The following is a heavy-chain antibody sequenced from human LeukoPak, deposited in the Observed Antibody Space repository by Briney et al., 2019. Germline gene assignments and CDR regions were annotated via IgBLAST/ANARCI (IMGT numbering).Heavy chain of an antibody. Sequence: SETLSLTCDVSGGSMSSSNWWSWVRQPPGKGLEWIGEIYHSGSTNYNPSLKSRVTISVDKSKNQFSLKLSSVTAADTALYYCARVVSSYGYSGYFDYWGQGTLVTVSS. CDR2: IYHSGST. J-gene: IGHJ4*02. D-gene: IGHD5-18*01. CDR1: GGSMSSSNW. V-gene: IGHV4-4*02. CDR3: ARVVSSYGYSGYFDY.